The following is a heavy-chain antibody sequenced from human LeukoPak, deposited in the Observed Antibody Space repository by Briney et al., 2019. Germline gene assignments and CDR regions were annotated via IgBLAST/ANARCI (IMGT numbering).Heavy chain of an antibody. V-gene: IGHV4-4*07. CDR1: GGSIRSYY. Sequence: SETLSLTCTVSGGSIRSYYWSWIRQPAGKGLEWIGRIYTSGSTNYNPSLKSRVTMSVDTSKNQFSLKLSSVTAADTAVYYCARATVDTAMGHFDYWGQGTLVTVSS. CDR2: IYTSGST. D-gene: IGHD5-18*01. CDR3: ARATVDTAMGHFDY. J-gene: IGHJ4*02.